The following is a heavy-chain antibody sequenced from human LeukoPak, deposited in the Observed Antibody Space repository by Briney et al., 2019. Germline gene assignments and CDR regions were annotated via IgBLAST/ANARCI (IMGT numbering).Heavy chain of an antibody. J-gene: IGHJ4*02. Sequence: GGSLRLSRAASGFSFSTYWMTWVRQAPGKGLEWVATLRPDGRDKRYVDSVRDRFTISRDNAKNSLYLQMDSLSAEDTAVYYCARLLGAGTTFDYWGQGAQVTVSS. CDR1: GFSFSTYW. V-gene: IGHV3-7*01. D-gene: IGHD4-17*01. CDR2: LRPDGRDK. CDR3: ARLLGAGTTFDY.